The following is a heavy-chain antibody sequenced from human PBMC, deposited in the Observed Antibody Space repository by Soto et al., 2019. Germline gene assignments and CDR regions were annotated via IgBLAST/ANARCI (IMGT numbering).Heavy chain of an antibody. CDR3: ATTSGYSYSNWFDP. V-gene: IGHV1-2*02. D-gene: IGHD3-3*01. CDR1: GYTFTGYY. J-gene: IGHJ5*02. Sequence: GASVKVSCKASGYTFTGYYMHWVRQAPGQGLEWMGWINPNSGGTNYAQKFQGRVTMTRDTSISTAYMELSRLRSDDTAVYYCATTSGYSYSNWFDPWGRGTLVTVSS. CDR2: INPNSGGT.